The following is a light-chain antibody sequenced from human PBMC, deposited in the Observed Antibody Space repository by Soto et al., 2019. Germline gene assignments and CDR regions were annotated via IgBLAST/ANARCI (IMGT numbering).Light chain of an antibody. J-gene: IGLJ1*01. CDR1: SSDVGGYNY. CDR2: DVS. CDR3: CSYAGSYTFGV. V-gene: IGLV2-11*01. Sequence: QSALTQPRSVYGSPGQSVTISCTGTSSDVGGYNYVSWYQQHPGKAPKLMIYDVSKRPSGVPDRFSGSKSGNTASLTISGLQAEDEADYYCCSYAGSYTFGVFGTGTKLTVL.